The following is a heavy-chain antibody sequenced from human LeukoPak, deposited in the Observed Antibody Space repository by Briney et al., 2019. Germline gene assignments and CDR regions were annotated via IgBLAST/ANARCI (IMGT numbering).Heavy chain of an antibody. J-gene: IGHJ3*02. D-gene: IGHD5-18*01. Sequence: SETLSLTCTVSGASISSYYWSWIRQPAGKALEWIGSIYFSGGTYYNASLKSRVTISVDTSKNQFSLKLSSVTAADTAVYYCAREDGTAMDNAFDIWSQGTMVTVSS. V-gene: IGHV4-59*05. CDR1: GASISSYY. CDR3: AREDGTAMDNAFDI. CDR2: IYFSGGT.